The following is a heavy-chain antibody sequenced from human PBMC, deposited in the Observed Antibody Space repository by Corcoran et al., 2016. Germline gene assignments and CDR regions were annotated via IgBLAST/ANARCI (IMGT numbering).Heavy chain of an antibody. Sequence: QVQLVESGGGVVQPGRSLRLSCVASGFTFSSYGMHWVRQAPGKGLEWVAVISYDGSNKYYADSVKGRFTISRDNSKNTLYLQMNSLRAEDTAVYYCAKAGYSYDIDYWGQGTLVTVSS. J-gene: IGHJ4*02. CDR1: GFTFSSYG. D-gene: IGHD5-18*01. CDR2: ISYDGSNK. CDR3: AKAGYSYDIDY. V-gene: IGHV3-30*18.